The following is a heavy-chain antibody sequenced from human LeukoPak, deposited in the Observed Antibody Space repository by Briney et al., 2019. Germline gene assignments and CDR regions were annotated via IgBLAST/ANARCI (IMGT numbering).Heavy chain of an antibody. V-gene: IGHV3-48*03. CDR1: GFTFSSYE. CDR3: ARESIDYGDYERFDY. D-gene: IGHD4-17*01. CDR2: ISSSGSTI. Sequence: PGGSLRLSCAASGFTFSSYEMNWDRQAPGKGLEWVSYISSSGSTIYYADSVKGRFTISRDNAKNSLYLQMNSLRAEDTAVYYCARESIDYGDYERFDYWGQGTLVTVSS. J-gene: IGHJ4*02.